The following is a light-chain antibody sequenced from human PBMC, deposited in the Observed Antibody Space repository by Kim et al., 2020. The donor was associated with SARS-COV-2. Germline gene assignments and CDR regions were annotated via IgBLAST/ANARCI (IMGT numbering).Light chain of an antibody. CDR3: QQYNDWPWT. CDR1: QSISSN. CDR2: GAS. Sequence: EIVMTQSPATLSVSPGERVTLSCRASQSISSNLGWYQQKPGQAPRLLIYGASTRATGIPARFSDSGSGTEFTLTISSLQSEDFAVYCCQQYNDWPWTFGQGTKVDIK. J-gene: IGKJ1*01. V-gene: IGKV3-15*01.